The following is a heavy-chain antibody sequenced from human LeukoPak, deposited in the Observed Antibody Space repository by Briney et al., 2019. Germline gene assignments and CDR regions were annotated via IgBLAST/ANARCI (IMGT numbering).Heavy chain of an antibody. CDR3: ARSRYSSGWCCFDY. CDR1: GGSISSSSYY. Sequence: SETLSLTCTVSGGSISSSSYYWGWIRQPPGKGLEWIGSIYYSGSTYYNPSLKSRVTISVDTSKNQFSLKLSSVTAADTAVYYCARSRYSSGWCCFDYWGQGTLVTVSS. D-gene: IGHD6-19*01. J-gene: IGHJ4*02. CDR2: IYYSGST. V-gene: IGHV4-39*01.